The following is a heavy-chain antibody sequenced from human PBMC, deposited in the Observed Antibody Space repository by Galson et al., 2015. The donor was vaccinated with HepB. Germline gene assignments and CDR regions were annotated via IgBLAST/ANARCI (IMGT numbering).Heavy chain of an antibody. D-gene: IGHD6-6*01. CDR3: ARQYSSPSWPHYYYYYYMDV. CDR2: MNPNSGNT. Sequence: SVKVSCKASGYTFTSYDINWVRQATGQGLEWMGWMNPNSGNTGYAQKFQGRVTMTRNTSISTAYMELSSLRSEDTAVYYCARQYSSPSWPHYYYYYYMDVWGKGTTVTVSS. CDR1: GYTFTSYD. V-gene: IGHV1-8*01. J-gene: IGHJ6*03.